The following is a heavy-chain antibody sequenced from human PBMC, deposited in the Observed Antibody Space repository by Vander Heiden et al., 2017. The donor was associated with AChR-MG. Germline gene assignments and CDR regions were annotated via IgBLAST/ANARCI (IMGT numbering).Heavy chain of an antibody. CDR1: GFTFRSYA. CDR2: ISYDGSNK. V-gene: IGHV3-30-3*01. J-gene: IGHJ4*02. CDR3: ARGPRIVGATTD. Sequence: QVQLVESGGGVVQPGRSLRLSWAAPGFTFRSYAMHWVRQAPGKGLGWVAVISYDGSNKYYADSVKGRFTISRDNSKNTLYLQMNSLRAEDTAVYYCARGPRIVGATTDWGQGTLVTVSS. D-gene: IGHD1-26*01.